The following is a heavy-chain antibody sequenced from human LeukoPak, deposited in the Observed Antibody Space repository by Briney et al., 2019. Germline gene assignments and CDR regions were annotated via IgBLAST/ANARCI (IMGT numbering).Heavy chain of an antibody. V-gene: IGHV1-2*04. CDR2: INPNSGGT. D-gene: IGHD2-2*01. CDR3: ARSSIEMYCSSTSCYYDWFDP. CDR1: GYTFTGYY. Sequence: ASVKVSCKASGYTFTGYYMHWVRQAPGQGLEWMGWINPNSGGTNYAQKFQGWVTMTRDTSISTAYMELSRLRSDDTAVYYCARSSIEMYCSSTSCYYDWFDPWGQGTLVTVSS. J-gene: IGHJ5*02.